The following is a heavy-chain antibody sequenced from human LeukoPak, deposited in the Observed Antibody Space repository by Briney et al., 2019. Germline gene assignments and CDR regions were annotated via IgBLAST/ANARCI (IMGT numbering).Heavy chain of an antibody. J-gene: IGHJ4*02. CDR2: IKSKIDGETT. Sequence: PGGSLRLSCAASGYTFSNAWMSWVRQAPGKGLEWVGHIKSKIDGETTGYAAPVKGRFTISRDDSKNMLYLQMNSLKTEDTAVYYCTTELGLSFGVRYFDHWGQGTSATVSS. CDR1: GYTFSNAW. CDR3: TTELGLSFGVRYFDH. V-gene: IGHV3-15*01. D-gene: IGHD3-10*01.